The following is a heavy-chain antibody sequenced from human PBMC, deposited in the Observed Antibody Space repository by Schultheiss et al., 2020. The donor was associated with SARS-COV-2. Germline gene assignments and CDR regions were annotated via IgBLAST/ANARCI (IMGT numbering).Heavy chain of an antibody. D-gene: IGHD5-18*01. J-gene: IGHJ3*02. V-gene: IGHV1-2*02. Sequence: ASVKVSCKASGYTFTGYYMHWVRQAPGQGLEWMGWINPNSGGTNYAQKFQGRVTMTRDTSISTAYMELSRLRSDDTAVYYCARHHRVPGGYSYGYDAFDIWGQGTMVTVSS. CDR2: INPNSGGT. CDR3: ARHHRVPGGYSYGYDAFDI. CDR1: GYTFTGYY.